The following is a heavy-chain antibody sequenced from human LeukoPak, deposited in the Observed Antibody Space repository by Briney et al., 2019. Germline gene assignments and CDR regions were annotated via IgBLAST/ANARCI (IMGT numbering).Heavy chain of an antibody. Sequence: GASVKVSCKTSGYTFSSKGITWVRQAPGQGLEWKGWISVYNGNTKYAQKLQGRVTMTTDTSTTTAYMELRSLRSDDTAMYYCARDINAYGDSPSDYWGQGTLVTVSS. D-gene: IGHD4-17*01. CDR3: ARDINAYGDSPSDY. V-gene: IGHV1-18*01. CDR2: ISVYNGNT. CDR1: GYTFSSKG. J-gene: IGHJ4*02.